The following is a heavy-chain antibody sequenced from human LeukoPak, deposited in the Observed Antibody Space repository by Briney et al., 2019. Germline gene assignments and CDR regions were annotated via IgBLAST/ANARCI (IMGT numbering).Heavy chain of an antibody. V-gene: IGHV3-48*03. CDR3: AKPPVYSSGWYV. D-gene: IGHD6-19*01. J-gene: IGHJ4*02. CDR2: ISSSGSTI. Sequence: PGGSLRLSCAASGFTFSSYEMNWVRQAPGKGLEWVSYISSSGSTIYYADSVKGRFTISRDNSKNTLYLQMNSLRAEDTAVYYCAKPPVYSSGWYVWGQGTLVTVSS. CDR1: GFTFSSYE.